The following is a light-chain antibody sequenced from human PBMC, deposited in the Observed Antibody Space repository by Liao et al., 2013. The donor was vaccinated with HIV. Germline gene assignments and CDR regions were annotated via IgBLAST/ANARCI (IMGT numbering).Light chain of an antibody. Sequence: SYELTQPPSVSVSPGQTASITCSGDKLGDKYACWYQQKPGQSPVLVIYQDNKRPSGIPERFSGSSSGTTVTLTISGAQVEDEADYYCQSADSSGTVVFGGGTKLTVL. V-gene: IGLV3-1*01. CDR2: QDN. CDR1: KLGDKY. CDR3: QSADSSGTVV. J-gene: IGLJ2*01.